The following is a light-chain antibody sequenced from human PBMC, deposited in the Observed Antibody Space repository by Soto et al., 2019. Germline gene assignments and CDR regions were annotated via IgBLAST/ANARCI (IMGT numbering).Light chain of an antibody. J-gene: IGKJ4*01. Sequence: EIVLSQSPATLSLSPGERATLSCRASQSVSSSLAWYQQKPGQAPRLLIYDASNRATGIPARFSGSGSGTNFTLTISSLEPEDFAVYHCQQRDNGLTFGGGTKVEI. CDR3: QQRDNGLT. CDR2: DAS. CDR1: QSVSSS. V-gene: IGKV3-11*01.